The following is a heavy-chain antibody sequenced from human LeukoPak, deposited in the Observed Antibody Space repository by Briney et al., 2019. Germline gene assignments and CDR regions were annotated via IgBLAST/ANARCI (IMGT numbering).Heavy chain of an antibody. Sequence: SETLSLTCTVSGGSISSYYWSWIRQPPGKGLEWIGYIYYGGSTNYNPSLKSRVTISVDTSKNQFSLKLSSVTAADTAVYYCARLNWNYVNYYYGMDVWGQGTTVTVSS. J-gene: IGHJ6*02. CDR2: IYYGGST. CDR3: ARLNWNYVNYYYGMDV. D-gene: IGHD1-7*01. V-gene: IGHV4-59*08. CDR1: GGSISSYY.